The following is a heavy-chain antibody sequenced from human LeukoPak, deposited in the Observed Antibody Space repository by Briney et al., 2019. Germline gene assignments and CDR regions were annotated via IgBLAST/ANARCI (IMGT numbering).Heavy chain of an antibody. CDR2: IKQDGTEK. Sequence: PGGSLRLSCAASGFTFSSYWMSWVRQAPGKGLEWVAIIKQDGTEKYYGDSVKGRFTISRDNAKNSLYLQMNSLRAEDTALYYCAKDTCPVVCSFDIWGQGTMVTVSS. J-gene: IGHJ3*02. CDR3: AKDTCPVVCSFDI. CDR1: GFTFSSYW. V-gene: IGHV3-7*03. D-gene: IGHD3-16*01.